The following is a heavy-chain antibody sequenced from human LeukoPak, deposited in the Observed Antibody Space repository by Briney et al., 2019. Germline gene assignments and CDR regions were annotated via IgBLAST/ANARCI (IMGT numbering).Heavy chain of an antibody. CDR3: AKDPWLSGHLPWGV. D-gene: IGHD3-22*01. V-gene: IGHV3-23*01. Sequence: PGGSLRLSCAASGFTFISYAMSWARQAPGKGLEWVSAISGSGGSTYYADSVKGRFTITRDNSKNTLYLQMNSLRAEDTAVYYCAKDPWLSGHLPWGVWGKGTTVTVSS. CDR1: GFTFISYA. CDR2: ISGSGGST. J-gene: IGHJ6*04.